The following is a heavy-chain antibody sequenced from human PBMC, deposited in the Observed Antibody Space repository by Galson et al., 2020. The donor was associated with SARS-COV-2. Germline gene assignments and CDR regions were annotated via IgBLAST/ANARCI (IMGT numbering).Heavy chain of an antibody. CDR2: IRGSGGST. CDR1: GFMFNNYA. D-gene: IGHD3-3*01. Sequence: GGSLRLSCATSGFMFNNYAINWVRQAPGKGLEWVSGIRGSGGSTFYADSVKGRFTVSRDNTKNTFYLQMNSLRAGDTAVYYCAKDVFGAPHYVDVWGTGTPVTVSS. V-gene: IGHV3-23*01. J-gene: IGHJ6*03. CDR3: AKDVFGAPHYVDV.